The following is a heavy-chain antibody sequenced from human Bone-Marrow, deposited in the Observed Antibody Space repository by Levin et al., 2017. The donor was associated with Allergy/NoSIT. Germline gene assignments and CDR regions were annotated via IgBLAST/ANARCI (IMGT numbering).Heavy chain of an antibody. D-gene: IGHD3-22*01. Sequence: SLKISCAASGFTFDDYAMHWVRQAPGKGLEWVSGISWNSGSIGYADSVKGRFTISRDNAKNSLYLQMNSLRAEDTALYYCAKDSGYYDSRIRGAFDIWGQGTMVTVSS. V-gene: IGHV3-9*01. CDR3: AKDSGYYDSRIRGAFDI. J-gene: IGHJ3*02. CDR1: GFTFDDYA. CDR2: ISWNSGSI.